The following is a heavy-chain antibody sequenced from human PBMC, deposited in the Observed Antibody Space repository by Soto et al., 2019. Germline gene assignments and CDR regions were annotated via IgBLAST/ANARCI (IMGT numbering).Heavy chain of an antibody. CDR3: MRGRSNDRRDGMDV. D-gene: IGHD2-15*01. J-gene: IGHJ6*02. CDR1: GFTFSSFW. Sequence: EVQLVESGGGLVQPGGSLRLSCAASGFTFSSFWMHWVRQVPGRGLVWVSRISTDESSTAYADSMKGRFTISRDNAKNTLYLQVNSLRAEDSAVYYCMRGRSNDRRDGMDVWGQGTTVTVSS. CDR2: ISTDESST. V-gene: IGHV3-74*01.